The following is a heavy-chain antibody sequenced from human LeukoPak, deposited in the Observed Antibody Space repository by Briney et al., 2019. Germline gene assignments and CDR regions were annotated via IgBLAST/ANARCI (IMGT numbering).Heavy chain of an antibody. D-gene: IGHD4-17*01. CDR1: GYTFTSYG. CDR2: ISAYTGNT. CDR3: ARSYGDYGSYYYYYYGMDV. J-gene: IGHJ6*02. V-gene: IGHV1-18*01. Sequence: ASVKVSCKASGYTFTSYGISWVRQAPGHGLEWMVRISAYTGNTNHAQKRQGRVTMTTDTSTSTAYMELRSLRSDDTAVYYCARSYGDYGSYYYYYYGMDVWGQGTTVTVSS.